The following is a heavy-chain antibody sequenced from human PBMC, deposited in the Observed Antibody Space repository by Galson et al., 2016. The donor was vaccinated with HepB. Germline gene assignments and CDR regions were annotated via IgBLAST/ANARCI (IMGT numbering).Heavy chain of an antibody. D-gene: IGHD1-14*01. CDR2: INTDGTNK. V-gene: IGHV3-74*03. CDR3: ATGNFDL. Sequence: SLRLSCAASGFTFSSYWMHWVRQAPGKGLVWVSHINTDGTNKQLADSVRGRFTISRDNSKNYLYLQMNRLRADDTATYYCATGNFDLWGQGTVVTVSS. J-gene: IGHJ3*01. CDR1: GFTFSSYW.